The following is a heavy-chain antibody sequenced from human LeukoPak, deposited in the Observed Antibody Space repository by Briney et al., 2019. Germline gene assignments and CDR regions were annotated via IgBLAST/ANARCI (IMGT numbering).Heavy chain of an antibody. CDR2: IYYSGST. V-gene: IGHV4-39*01. Sequence: SETLSLTCTVSGGSISSSSYYWGWIRQPPGKGLEWIGTIYYSGSTHYNPSLKSRVTISVDTSKNQFSLKLSSATAADTAVYYCARVGVGATFYFQHWGQGSLVTVSS. CDR1: GGSISSSSYY. J-gene: IGHJ1*01. D-gene: IGHD1-26*01. CDR3: ARVGVGATFYFQH.